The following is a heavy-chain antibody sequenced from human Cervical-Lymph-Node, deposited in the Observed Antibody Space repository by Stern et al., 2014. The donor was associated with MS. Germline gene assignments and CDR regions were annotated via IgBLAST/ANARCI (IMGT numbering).Heavy chain of an antibody. CDR1: GFTFSSFA. D-gene: IGHD3-10*01. V-gene: IGHV3-30-3*01. Sequence: VQLAESGGGLVQPGKSLRLSCAASGFTFSSFAMHWVRQAPGPGLQWLAVISHDGTNKYYAASVKGRFTISRDKSNNAVYLQISSLRLDDTAVYFCARDPSRFGDNGYLDFWGQGTLVTVSS. CDR2: ISHDGTNK. CDR3: ARDPSRFGDNGYLDF. J-gene: IGHJ4*02.